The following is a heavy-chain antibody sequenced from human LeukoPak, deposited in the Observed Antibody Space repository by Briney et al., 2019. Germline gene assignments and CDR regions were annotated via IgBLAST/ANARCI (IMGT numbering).Heavy chain of an antibody. Sequence: SETLSLTCSVSGASITSYYWNWIRQPPGKGLEWIGNTYSSGNTNYNPSLESRVTISLDTSKNQFSLRLSFVTAADTAVYYCAKDWELGSWGQGTLVTVSS. D-gene: IGHD1-26*01. V-gene: IGHV4-59*01. CDR1: GASITSYY. J-gene: IGHJ5*02. CDR2: TYSSGNT. CDR3: AKDWELGS.